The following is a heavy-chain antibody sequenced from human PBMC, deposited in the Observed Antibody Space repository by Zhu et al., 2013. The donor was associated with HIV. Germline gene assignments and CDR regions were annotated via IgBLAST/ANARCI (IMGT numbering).Heavy chain of an antibody. CDR2: IIPIFGTA. Sequence: QVQLVQSGAEVKKPGSSVKVSCKASGGTFSSYAISWVRQAPGQGLEWMGGIIPIFGTANYAQKFQGRVTITADESTSTAYMELSSLRSEDTAVYYCARGNWVSEWLRPSKKYYYGMDVWGQGTTVTVSS. CDR1: GGTFSSYA. D-gene: IGHD5-12*01. J-gene: IGHJ6*02. CDR3: ARGNWVSEWLRPSKKYYYGMDV. V-gene: IGHV1-69*01.